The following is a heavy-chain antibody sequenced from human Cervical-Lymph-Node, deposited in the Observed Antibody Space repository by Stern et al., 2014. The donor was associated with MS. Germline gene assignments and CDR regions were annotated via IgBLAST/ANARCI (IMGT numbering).Heavy chain of an antibody. CDR1: GFSLSTSGMC. CDR3: ARIQRIAAAGHYYGMDV. J-gene: IGHJ6*02. D-gene: IGHD6-13*01. V-gene: IGHV2-70*01. Sequence: ESGPALVKPTQTLTLTCTFSGFSLSTSGMCVSWIRQPPGHALEWLALLAWDDDKYYSTSLKTRRTISKDTSKNQVVLTMTNMDPVDTATYYCARIQRIAAAGHYYGMDVWGQGTTVTVSS. CDR2: LAWDDDK.